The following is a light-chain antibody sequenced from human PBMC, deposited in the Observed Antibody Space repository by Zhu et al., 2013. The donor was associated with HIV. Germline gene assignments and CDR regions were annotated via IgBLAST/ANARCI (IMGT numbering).Light chain of an antibody. CDR1: SSNIGAGYD. J-gene: IGLJ2*01. Sequence: QSVLTQPPSVSGAPGQRVTISCTGSSSNIGAGYDVHWYQQLPGTAPKLLIYSNNQRPSGVPDRFSGSKSGTSASLAISGLQSEDEGDYFCAAWDDSLNGHVVFGGGTKLTVL. CDR2: SNN. V-gene: IGLV1-44*01. CDR3: AAWDDSLNGHVV.